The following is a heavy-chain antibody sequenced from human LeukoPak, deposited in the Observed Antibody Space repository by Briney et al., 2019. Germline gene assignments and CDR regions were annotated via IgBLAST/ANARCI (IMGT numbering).Heavy chain of an antibody. CDR3: ARTGITFGGVIVIQGGSDY. CDR2: INPNSGGT. V-gene: IGHV1-2*06. J-gene: IGHJ4*02. Sequence: GASVKVSCKASGYTFTSYDINWVRQATGQGLEWMGRINPNSGGTNYAQKFQGRVTMTRDTSISTAYMELSRLRSDDTAVYYCARTGITFGGVIVIQGGSDYWGQGTLVAVSS. D-gene: IGHD3-16*02. CDR1: GYTFTSYD.